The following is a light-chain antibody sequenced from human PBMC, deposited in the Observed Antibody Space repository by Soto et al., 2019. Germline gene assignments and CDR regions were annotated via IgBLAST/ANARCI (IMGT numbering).Light chain of an antibody. CDR3: AAWDDTLDGPI. CDR2: SND. CDR1: SSNIGPNT. J-gene: IGLJ2*01. V-gene: IGLV1-44*01. Sequence: QSVLTQPPSASGTPGQRVTISCSGSSSNIGPNTVNWYQQLPGTAPKLLIYSNDQRPSGVPARFSGSKSGTPASLAISGLQSEDEADYYCAAWDDTLDGPIFGGGTKLTVL.